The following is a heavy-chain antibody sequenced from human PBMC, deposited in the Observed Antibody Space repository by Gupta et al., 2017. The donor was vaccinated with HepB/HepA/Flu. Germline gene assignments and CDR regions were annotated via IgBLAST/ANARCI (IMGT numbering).Heavy chain of an antibody. V-gene: IGHV4-39*01. J-gene: IGHJ6*02. Sequence: QLQLQESGPGLVKPSETLSLTCTVSGGFISSSSYYWGWIRQPPGKGLEWIGSIYYSGSTYYNPSLKSRVTISVDTSKNQFTLKLSSVTAADTAVYYCARPSSSLANGMDVWGQGTTVTVSS. CDR2: IYYSGST. D-gene: IGHD6-13*01. CDR1: GGFISSSSYY. CDR3: ARPSSSLANGMDV.